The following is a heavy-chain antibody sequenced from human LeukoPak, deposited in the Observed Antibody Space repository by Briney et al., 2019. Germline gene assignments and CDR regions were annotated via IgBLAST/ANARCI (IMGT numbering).Heavy chain of an antibody. CDR1: GGSLSSYY. CDR3: ARVVYSGYDFRGAMDV. J-gene: IGHJ6*03. D-gene: IGHD5-12*01. Sequence: SYTLSLTCTISGGSLSSYYWSWIRQPPGQGLEAIGYIYYTGSTNHHPSLKSRVTISVDTSKNQFSLKLSSVSAADTAVYYCARVVYSGYDFRGAMDVWGKGTTVTVSS. CDR2: IYYTGST. V-gene: IGHV4-59*07.